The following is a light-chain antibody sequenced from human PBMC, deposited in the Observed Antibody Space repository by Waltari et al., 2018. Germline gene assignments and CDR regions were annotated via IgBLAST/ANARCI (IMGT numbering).Light chain of an antibody. Sequence: EIVLTQSPGTLSLSPGERATLSCRASHSVSRSYLAWYQQKPVQAPRLLMYDASSRATGMPDRFSGSGSGTDFTLTISRLEPEDFAVYYCQQYSNSPITFGQGTRLEIK. V-gene: IGKV3-20*01. CDR3: QQYSNSPIT. CDR2: DAS. CDR1: HSVSRSY. J-gene: IGKJ5*01.